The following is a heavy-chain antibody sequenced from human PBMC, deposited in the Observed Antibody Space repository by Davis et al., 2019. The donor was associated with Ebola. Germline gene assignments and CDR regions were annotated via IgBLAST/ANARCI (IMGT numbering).Heavy chain of an antibody. D-gene: IGHD3-10*01. CDR2: INHSGST. CDR3: ARGRDYYGSGSYYRSYYYYGMDV. Sequence: GSLRLSCAASGFTFSDYYMSWIRQPPGKGLEWIGEINHSGSTNYNPSLKSRVTISVDTSKNQFSLKLSSVTAADTAVYYCARGRDYYGSGSYYRSYYYYGMDVWGQGTTVTVSS. J-gene: IGHJ6*02. CDR1: GFTFSDYY. V-gene: IGHV4-34*01.